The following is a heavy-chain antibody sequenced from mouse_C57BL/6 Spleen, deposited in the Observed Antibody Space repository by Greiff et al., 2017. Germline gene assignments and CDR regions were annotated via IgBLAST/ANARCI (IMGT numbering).Heavy chain of an antibody. V-gene: IGHV14-2*01. CDR1: GFNIKDYY. Sequence: EVQLQESGAELVKPGASVKLSCTASGFNIKDYYMHWVKQRTEQGLEWIGRIDPEDGETTYAPKFQGKATITADTSSNTAYLQLSSLTSEDTAVYYCARSYSNLWYFDVWGTGTTVTVSS. CDR2: IDPEDGET. J-gene: IGHJ1*03. CDR3: ARSYSNLWYFDV. D-gene: IGHD2-5*01.